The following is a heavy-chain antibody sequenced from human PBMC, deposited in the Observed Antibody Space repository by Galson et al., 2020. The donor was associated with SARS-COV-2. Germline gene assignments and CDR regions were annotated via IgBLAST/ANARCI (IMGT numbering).Heavy chain of an antibody. Sequence: KIGESLKISCKGSGYSFTSYWIGWVRQMPGKGLEWMGIIYPGDSDTRYSPSFHGQVTISADKSISTAYLQWSSLKASDTAMYYCARGGSRYCSGGSCYSDWYFDLWGRGTLVTVSS. V-gene: IGHV5-51*01. CDR2: IYPGDSDT. J-gene: IGHJ2*01. D-gene: IGHD2-15*01. CDR3: ARGGSRYCSGGSCYSDWYFDL. CDR1: GYSFTSYW.